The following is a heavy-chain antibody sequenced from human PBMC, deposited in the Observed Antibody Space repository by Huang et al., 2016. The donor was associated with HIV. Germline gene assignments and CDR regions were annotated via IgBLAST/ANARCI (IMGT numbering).Heavy chain of an antibody. Sequence: QVHLQQWGAGLLKSAETLSLTCAVYGGSLSGYYWSWLRPTPGKGVEWIGEVKHLGSPNYNPSLKSRVSISMDESKKQFSLKLKFISDADTAVYFCARDATKNPRGWFDPWGQGSLVTVSS. D-gene: IGHD3-10*01. J-gene: IGHJ5*02. CDR3: ARDATKNPRGWFDP. V-gene: IGHV4-34*02. CDR1: GGSLSGYY. CDR2: VKHLGSP.